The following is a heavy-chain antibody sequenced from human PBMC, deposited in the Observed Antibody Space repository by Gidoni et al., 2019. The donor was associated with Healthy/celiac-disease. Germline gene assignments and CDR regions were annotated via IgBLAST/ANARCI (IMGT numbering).Heavy chain of an antibody. J-gene: IGHJ4*02. CDR2: ISGRGGST. CDR3: AKDRRIAAAGNIFDY. Sequence: EVQRLASGGSLVQHGGSLRRSCAAAGFTFSGNARSWVRQAPGKGLEWVSAISGRGGSTYYADSVKGRFTISRDNSKNTLYLQMNSLRAEDTAVYYCAKDRRIAAAGNIFDYWGQGTLVTVSS. V-gene: IGHV3-23*01. CDR1: GFTFSGNA. D-gene: IGHD6-13*01.